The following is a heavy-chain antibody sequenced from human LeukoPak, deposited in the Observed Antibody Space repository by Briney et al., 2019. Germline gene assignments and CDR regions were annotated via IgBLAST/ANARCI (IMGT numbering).Heavy chain of an antibody. CDR3: ARGGLWFGELEASFDY. V-gene: IGHV4-59*01. J-gene: IGHJ4*02. CDR1: GGSISSYY. CDR2: IYYSGST. Sequence: SSETLSLTCTVSGGSISSYYWSWIRQPPGKGLEWIGYIYYSGSTNYNPSLKSRVTISVDTSKNQFSLKLSSVTAADTAVYYCARGGLWFGELEASFDYWGQGTLVTVSS. D-gene: IGHD3-10*01.